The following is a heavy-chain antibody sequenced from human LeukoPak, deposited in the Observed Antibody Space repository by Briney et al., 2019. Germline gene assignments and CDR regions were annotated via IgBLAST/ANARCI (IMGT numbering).Heavy chain of an antibody. D-gene: IGHD1-1*01. CDR1: GFTSSSYS. CDR3: ARESTAEYYYYGMDV. J-gene: IGHJ6*02. Sequence: PGGSLRLSCAASGFTSSSYSMNWVRQAPGKGLEWVSSISSSSSYIYYADSVKGRFTISRDNAKNSLYLQMNNLRAEDTAVYYCARESTAEYYYYGMDVWGQGTTVTVSS. CDR2: ISSSSSYI. V-gene: IGHV3-21*03.